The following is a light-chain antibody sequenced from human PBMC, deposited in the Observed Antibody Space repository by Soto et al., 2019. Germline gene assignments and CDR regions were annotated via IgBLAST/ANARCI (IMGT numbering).Light chain of an antibody. CDR2: DAS. J-gene: IGKJ5*01. V-gene: IGKV1-39*01. Sequence: DIQITQSPSSLSASVLERFTITCRASQSISTYLNWYQHKPGKAPTLLIYDASTLHSGVPSRFSGGGSGTDFTLTISRLEPEDFALFYCQYHGSSPITFGQGTRLEIK. CDR1: QSISTY. CDR3: QYHGSSPIT.